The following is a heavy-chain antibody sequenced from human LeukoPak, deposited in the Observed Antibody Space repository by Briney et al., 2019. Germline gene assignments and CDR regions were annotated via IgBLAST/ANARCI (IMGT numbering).Heavy chain of an antibody. J-gene: IGHJ4*02. CDR1: GFTFSSYA. CDR2: ISGSGGST. V-gene: IGHV3-23*01. D-gene: IGHD3-22*01. Sequence: PGGSLRLSCAASGFTFSSYAMSWVRQAPGKGLEWVSAISGSGGSTYYADSVKGRFTISRDNAKNSLYLQMNSLRAEDTAVYYCARDPHSGYYVDYWGQGTLVTVSS. CDR3: ARDPHSGYYVDY.